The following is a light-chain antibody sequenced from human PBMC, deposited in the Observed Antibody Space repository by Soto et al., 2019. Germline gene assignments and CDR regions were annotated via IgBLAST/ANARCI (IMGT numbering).Light chain of an antibody. J-gene: IGLJ2*01. Sequence: QSVLTQPPSVSAAPGQKVTISCSGSSSIIGNNYVSWYQQLPGTAPKLLIYDNNKRPSGIPDRFSGSKSGTSATLGITGLQTGDDADYYCGTWDSSLSAGGVFGGGTKLTVL. CDR2: DNN. CDR1: SSIIGNNY. CDR3: GTWDSSLSAGGV. V-gene: IGLV1-51*01.